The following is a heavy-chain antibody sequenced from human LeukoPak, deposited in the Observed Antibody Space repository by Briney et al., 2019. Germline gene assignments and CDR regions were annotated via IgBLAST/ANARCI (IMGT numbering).Heavy chain of an antibody. J-gene: IGHJ4*02. CDR3: VILRYSGYTTTFDY. Sequence: SETLSLTCAVYGGSFSGYYWSWIRQPPGKGLEWIGSIYYSGSTYYNPSLKSRVTISVDTSKNQFFLKLSSVTAADTAVYYCVILRYSGYTTTFDYWGQGTLVTVSS. V-gene: IGHV4-34*01. D-gene: IGHD1-26*01. CDR2: IYYSGST. CDR1: GGSFSGYY.